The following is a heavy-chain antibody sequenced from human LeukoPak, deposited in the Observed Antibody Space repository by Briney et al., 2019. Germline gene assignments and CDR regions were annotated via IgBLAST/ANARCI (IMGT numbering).Heavy chain of an antibody. V-gene: IGHV3-23*01. CDR1: GFTFSSYA. Sequence: PGGSLRLSCAASGFTFSSYAMSWVRQAPGKGLEWVSAISGSGGSTYYADSVKGRFTISRDNSKNTLYLQMNSLRAEDTAVYYCAKGRIMIPFGGVLVDAFDIWGQGTMVTVSS. D-gene: IGHD3-16*02. CDR3: AKGRIMIPFGGVLVDAFDI. J-gene: IGHJ3*02. CDR2: ISGSGGST.